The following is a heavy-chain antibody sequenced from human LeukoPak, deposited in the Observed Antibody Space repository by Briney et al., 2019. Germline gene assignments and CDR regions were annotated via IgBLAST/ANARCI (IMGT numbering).Heavy chain of an antibody. V-gene: IGHV4-39*01. CDR1: GGSISSSSYY. J-gene: IGHJ4*02. D-gene: IGHD3-22*01. CDR2: IYYSGST. CDR3: ARHGGYYDSSGPLDY. Sequence: SETLSLTCTVSGGSISSSSYYWGWIRQPPGKGLEWIGSIYYSGSTYYNPSLKSRVTISVDTSKNQFSLKLSSVTAADTAVYYCARHGGYYDSSGPLDYWGQGTLVTVSS.